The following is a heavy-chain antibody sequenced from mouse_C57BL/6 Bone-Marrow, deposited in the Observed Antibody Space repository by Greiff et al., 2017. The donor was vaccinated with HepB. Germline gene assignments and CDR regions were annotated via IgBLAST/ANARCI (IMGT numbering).Heavy chain of an antibody. V-gene: IGHV1-52*01. CDR2: IDPSDSET. J-gene: IGHJ2*01. CDR1: GYTFTSYW. Sequence: VKLQESGAELVRPGSSVKLSCKASGYTFTSYWMHWVKPRPIQGLEWIGNIDPSDSETQYNQKFKDKATLTVDKSSSTAYMQLSSLTSEDSAVYDCARRGYDDDGVDYWGQGTTLTVSS. D-gene: IGHD2-4*01. CDR3: ARRGYDDDGVDY.